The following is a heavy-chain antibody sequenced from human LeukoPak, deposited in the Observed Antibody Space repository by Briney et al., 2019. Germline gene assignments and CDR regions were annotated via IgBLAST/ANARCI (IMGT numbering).Heavy chain of an antibody. V-gene: IGHV4-39*07. J-gene: IGHJ5*02. CDR2: VYYSGNT. Sequence: SETLSLTCTVSGGSITSSSYYWGWIRQPPGKGLEWIGSVYYSGNTYYNSSLKSRVTISVDTSKNQFSLKLSSVTAADTAVYYCARVFGGPVSRRFDPWGQGTQVTVSS. CDR3: ARVFGGPVSRRFDP. D-gene: IGHD4-23*01. CDR1: GGSITSSSYY.